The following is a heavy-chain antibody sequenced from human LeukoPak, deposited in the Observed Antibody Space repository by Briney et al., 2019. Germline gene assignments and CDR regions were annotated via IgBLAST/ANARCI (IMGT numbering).Heavy chain of an antibody. CDR1: GSTFTEHF. D-gene: IGHD1-7*01. J-gene: IGHJ4*02. V-gene: IGHV1-2*02. CDR3: ARDLRPANL. CDR2: INPASANT. Sequence: ASVKVSCKASGSTFTEHFIHWVRQPPGQGLQYMGWINPASANTVYAQMFHGRVTLTRDTPATTTYMELSGLRSDDTAVYYCARDLRPANLWGQGTLVTVSS.